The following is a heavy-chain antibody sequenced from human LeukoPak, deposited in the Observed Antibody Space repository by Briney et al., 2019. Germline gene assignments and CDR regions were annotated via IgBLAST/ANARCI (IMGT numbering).Heavy chain of an antibody. CDR2: TYYRSKWFN. V-gene: IGHV6-1*01. J-gene: IGHJ5*02. D-gene: IGHD4-17*01. Sequence: SQTLSLTCAISGDSVSSNSAAGNWIRQSPSRGLEWLGRTYYRSKWFNDFARSVKSRITNNPDTSNNQFSLQLNSVTPEDTAVYYCAKNYGDSNCFDPWGQGTLVTVSS. CDR1: GDSVSSNSAA. CDR3: AKNYGDSNCFDP.